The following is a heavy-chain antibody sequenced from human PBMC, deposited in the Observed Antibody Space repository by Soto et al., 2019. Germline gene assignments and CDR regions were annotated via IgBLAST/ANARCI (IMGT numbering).Heavy chain of an antibody. CDR1: GGSTSSGRYY. CDR3: ARDGDTSGYYYFDY. V-gene: IGHV4-61*01. Sequence: SETLSLTCTVSGGSTSSGRYYWSWIRQHPGKGLEWIGYINYSGSTSYIPSLKGRVAISVDTSKKQFSLKLSSVTAADTAVYYCARDGDTSGYYYFDYWGQGTLVTVSS. CDR2: INYSGST. J-gene: IGHJ4*02. D-gene: IGHD3-22*01.